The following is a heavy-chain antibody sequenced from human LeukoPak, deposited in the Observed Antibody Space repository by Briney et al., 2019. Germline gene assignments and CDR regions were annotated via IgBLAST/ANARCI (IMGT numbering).Heavy chain of an antibody. J-gene: IGHJ4*02. CDR2: IYHSGST. Sequence: SETLSLTCTVSGYSVSSGYYWGWIRQPPGKGLEWIGSIYHSGSTYYNPSLKSRVTISVDTSKNQFSLKLSSVTAADTAVYYCARDLGIAARPDYWGQGTLVTVSS. D-gene: IGHD6-6*01. CDR3: ARDLGIAARPDY. V-gene: IGHV4-38-2*02. CDR1: GYSVSSGYY.